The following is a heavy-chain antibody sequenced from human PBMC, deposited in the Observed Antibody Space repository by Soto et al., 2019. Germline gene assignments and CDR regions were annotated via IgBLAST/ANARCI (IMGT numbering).Heavy chain of an antibody. CDR3: VPPDYYDS. J-gene: IGHJ1*01. V-gene: IGHV1-69*13. D-gene: IGHD3-22*01. CDR1: GGTFSSYA. CDR2: IIPIFGTA. Sequence: SVKVSCKASGGTFSSYAISWVRQAPGQGLEWMGGIIPIFGTANYAQKFQGRVTITADESTSTAYMEMSSLRSEGTAVYYCVPPDYYDSWGQGTLVTVSS.